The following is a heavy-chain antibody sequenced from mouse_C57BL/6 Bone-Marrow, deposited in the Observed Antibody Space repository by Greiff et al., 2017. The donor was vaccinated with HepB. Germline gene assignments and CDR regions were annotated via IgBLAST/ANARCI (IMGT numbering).Heavy chain of an antibody. D-gene: IGHD1-1*01. CDR1: GYTFTSYG. CDR3: AREVIITTVGAMDY. V-gene: IGHV1-81*01. CDR2: IYPRSGNT. J-gene: IGHJ4*01. Sequence: VQLQQSGAELARPGASVKLSCKASGYTFTSYGISWVKQRTGQGLEWIGEIYPRSGNTYYNEKFKGKATLTADKSSSTAYMELRSLTSEDSAVYFCAREVIITTVGAMDYWGQGTSVTVSS.